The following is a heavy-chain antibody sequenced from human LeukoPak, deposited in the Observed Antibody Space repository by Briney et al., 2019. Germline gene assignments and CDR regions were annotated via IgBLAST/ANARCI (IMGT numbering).Heavy chain of an antibody. Sequence: GGSLRLSCAASGFTFSSYAMSWVHQAPGKGLEWVSAISGSGGSTYYADSVKGRFTISRDNSKNTLYLQMNSLRAEDTAVYYCAKVPYDILTGYGIHYFDYWGQGTLVTVSS. CDR2: ISGSGGST. J-gene: IGHJ4*02. CDR1: GFTFSSYA. V-gene: IGHV3-23*01. CDR3: AKVPYDILTGYGIHYFDY. D-gene: IGHD3-9*01.